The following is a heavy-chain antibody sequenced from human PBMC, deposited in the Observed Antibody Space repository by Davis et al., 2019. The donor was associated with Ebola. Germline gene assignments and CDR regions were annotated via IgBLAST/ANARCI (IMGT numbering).Heavy chain of an antibody. CDR2: INPNSGGT. Sequence: ASVKVSCKASGYTFTGYYMHWVRQAPGQGLEWMGWINPNSGGTNYAQKFQGRVTMTRDTSISTAYMELSRLRSDDTAVYYCARNVDFWSGYYPYYYYGMDVWGQGTTVTVSS. CDR1: GYTFTGYY. J-gene: IGHJ6*02. V-gene: IGHV1-2*02. CDR3: ARNVDFWSGYYPYYYYGMDV. D-gene: IGHD3-3*01.